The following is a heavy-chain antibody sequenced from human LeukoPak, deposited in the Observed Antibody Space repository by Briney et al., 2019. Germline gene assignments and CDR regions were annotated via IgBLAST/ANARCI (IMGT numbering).Heavy chain of an antibody. Sequence: SLRLSCAASGFTFDDYAMHWARQAPGKGLEWVSGISWNSGSIGYADSVKGRFTISRDNAKNSLYLQMNSLRAEDTALYYCAKDLGDYYGMDVWGQGTTVTVSS. V-gene: IGHV3-9*01. CDR1: GFTFDDYA. CDR3: AKDLGDYYGMDV. CDR2: ISWNSGSI. J-gene: IGHJ6*02.